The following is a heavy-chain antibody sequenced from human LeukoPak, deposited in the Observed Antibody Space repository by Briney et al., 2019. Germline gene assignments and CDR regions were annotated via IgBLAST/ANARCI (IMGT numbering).Heavy chain of an antibody. Sequence: GGSLRLSCAASEFTFSNYGMHWVRQAPGKGLEWVGDISYDGSNKYYADSVKGRFTISRDNSKNTLYLQMSSLRAEDTAVYYCARDSSLGMDWGQGTLVTVSS. V-gene: IGHV3-30*03. CDR3: ARDSSLGMD. CDR1: EFTFSNYG. J-gene: IGHJ4*02. CDR2: ISYDGSNK. D-gene: IGHD1-26*01.